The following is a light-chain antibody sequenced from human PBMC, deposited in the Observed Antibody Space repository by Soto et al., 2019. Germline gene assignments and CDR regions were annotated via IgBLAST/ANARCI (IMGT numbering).Light chain of an antibody. Sequence: DIQMTQSPSSLSASVGDRVTITCRASQSISSYLNWYQQKPGKAPKLLIYDASNLETGVPSRFSGSGSGTDFTLTISSLQPEDFATYYCQQSYSTPWKFGQGTKVDIK. V-gene: IGKV1-39*01. CDR2: DAS. CDR3: QQSYSTPWK. CDR1: QSISSY. J-gene: IGKJ1*01.